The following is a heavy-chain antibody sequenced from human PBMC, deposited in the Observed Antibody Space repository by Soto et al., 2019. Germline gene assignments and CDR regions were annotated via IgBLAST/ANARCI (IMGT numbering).Heavy chain of an antibody. CDR1: GDSISSGGYY. J-gene: IGHJ6*02. Sequence: SETLSLTCTFSGDSISSGGYYLSWIRQHPGKGLEWIGYIYYSWSTYNNPSLKSRVTISVYTSKNQFSLKLGSVTAADTAVYYCARLPIVWGQVTTVTVSS. CDR2: IYYSWST. CDR3: ARLPIV. D-gene: IGHD2-21*01. V-gene: IGHV4-31*03.